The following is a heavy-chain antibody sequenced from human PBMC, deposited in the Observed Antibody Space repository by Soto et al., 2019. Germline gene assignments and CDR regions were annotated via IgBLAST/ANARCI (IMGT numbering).Heavy chain of an antibody. J-gene: IGHJ3*02. Sequence: ESGGGLVQPGGSLTLSCAASGFTVSSNYMSWVRQAPGKGLEWVSVIYSAGSTYYADSVKGRFTISRDNSKNTLYLQMNSLRAEDTAVYYCAREITGYCSSTSCSDAFDIWGQGTMVTVSS. CDR1: GFTVSSNY. CDR2: IYSAGST. V-gene: IGHV3-66*01. CDR3: AREITGYCSSTSCSDAFDI. D-gene: IGHD2-2*01.